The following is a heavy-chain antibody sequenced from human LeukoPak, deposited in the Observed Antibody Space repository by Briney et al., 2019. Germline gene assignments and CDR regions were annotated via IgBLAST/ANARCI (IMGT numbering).Heavy chain of an antibody. D-gene: IGHD1-26*01. V-gene: IGHV3-48*01. Sequence: GGSLRLSCAASGFTFSSYSMNWVRQAPGKGLEWVSYISSSSTIYYADSVKGRFTISRDNAKNSLYLQMNSLRAEDTAVYYCARDGQWELKEGWGQGTLATVSS. CDR2: ISSSSTI. CDR1: GFTFSSYS. J-gene: IGHJ4*02. CDR3: ARDGQWELKEG.